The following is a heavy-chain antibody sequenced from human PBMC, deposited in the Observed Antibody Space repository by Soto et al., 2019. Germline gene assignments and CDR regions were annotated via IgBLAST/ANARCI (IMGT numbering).Heavy chain of an antibody. CDR1: GYTFTSYG. CDR3: ARHGLTMVLAVITLGGYYYGMDV. V-gene: IGHV1-18*04. CDR2: ISAYNGNT. Sequence: ASVKVSCKASGYTFTSYGISWVRQAPGQGXEWMGWISAYNGNTNYAQKLQGRVTMTTDTSTSTAYMELRSLRSDDTAVYYCARHGLTMVLAVITLGGYYYGMDVWGRGTTDSASS. J-gene: IGHJ6*02. D-gene: IGHD3-10*01.